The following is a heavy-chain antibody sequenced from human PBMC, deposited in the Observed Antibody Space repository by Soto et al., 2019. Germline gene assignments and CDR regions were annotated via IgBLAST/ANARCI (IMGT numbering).Heavy chain of an antibody. Sequence: GGSLRLSCAASGFTFSSYVMHWVRQAPGKGLEWVAVISYDGSNKYYADSVKGRFTISRDNSKNTLYLQMNSLRAEDTAVYYCAKVGAARPTWYYYYGMDVWGQGTTVTVSS. CDR1: GFTFSSYV. CDR2: ISYDGSNK. J-gene: IGHJ6*02. D-gene: IGHD6-6*01. V-gene: IGHV3-30*18. CDR3: AKVGAARPTWYYYYGMDV.